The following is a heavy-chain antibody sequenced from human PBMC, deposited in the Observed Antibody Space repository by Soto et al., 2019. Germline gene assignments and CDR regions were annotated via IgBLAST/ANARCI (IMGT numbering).Heavy chain of an antibody. CDR3: ARDDSGFSGSHYIDYFNY. CDR2: INAGNGDT. CDR1: GYTFTNYG. Sequence: GASVKVSCKASGYTFTNYGIHWVRQAPGQRLEWMGWINAGNGDTKYSENFQGRVTFTRDTSAGTVYMQLSSLTSEDTAVYYCARDDSGFSGSHYIDYFNYWGQGALVTVSS. D-gene: IGHD1-26*01. J-gene: IGHJ4*02. V-gene: IGHV1-3*01.